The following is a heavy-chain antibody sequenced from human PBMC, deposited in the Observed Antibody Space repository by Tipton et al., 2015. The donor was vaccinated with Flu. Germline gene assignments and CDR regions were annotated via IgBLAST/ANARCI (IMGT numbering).Heavy chain of an antibody. CDR3: AKVIPEKVAGLDY. D-gene: IGHD6-19*01. Sequence: SLRLSCAASGFTFTRYAMSWVRQAPGKGLEWVSAISGGGGTTYYADSVKGRFIISRDNSKNTLYLQMNSLRAEDTAIYYCAKVIPEKVAGLDYWGQGTLVTVSS. J-gene: IGHJ4*02. CDR2: ISGGGGTT. CDR1: GFTFTRYA. V-gene: IGHV3-23*01.